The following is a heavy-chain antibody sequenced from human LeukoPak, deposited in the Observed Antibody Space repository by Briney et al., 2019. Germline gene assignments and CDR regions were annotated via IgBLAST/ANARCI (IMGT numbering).Heavy chain of an antibody. J-gene: IGHJ4*02. CDR3: ARAGIAAAGTGGNY. Sequence: GGSLRLSCAASGFTFSSYAMSWVRQAPGKGLEWVSSISSSSSYIYYADSVKGRFTISRDNAKNSLYLQMNSLRAEDTAVYYCARAGIAAAGTGGNYWGQGTLVTVSS. D-gene: IGHD6-13*01. V-gene: IGHV3-21*01. CDR1: GFTFSSYA. CDR2: ISSSSSYI.